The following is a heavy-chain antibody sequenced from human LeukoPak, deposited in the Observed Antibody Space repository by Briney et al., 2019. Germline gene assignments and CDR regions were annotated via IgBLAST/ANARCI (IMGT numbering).Heavy chain of an antibody. J-gene: IGHJ3*02. CDR3: ARDVSGVAGSAFDI. CDR1: GGSMSSYY. CDR2: IYYSGTT. Sequence: SETLSLTCIVSGGSMSSYYWTWIRQPPGKELEWVGYIYYSGTTSYNPSLKSRVTISVDTSKNQFSLKLYSVTAADTAVYYCARDVSGVAGSAFDIWGQGTMVTVSS. V-gene: IGHV4-59*01. D-gene: IGHD6-19*01.